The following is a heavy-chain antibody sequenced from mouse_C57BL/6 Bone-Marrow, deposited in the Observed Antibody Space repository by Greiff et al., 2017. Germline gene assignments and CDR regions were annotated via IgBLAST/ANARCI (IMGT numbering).Heavy chain of an antibody. Sequence: EVQLQESGSGLAKPSQSLSLTCSVTGYSITSDYWNWIRKFPGNKLEYMGYISYNGSTYYNPSLKSRISITRDTSKNQYYLQLNSVTTEDTATYYCARGLHDCYDPYYFDYWGQGTTLTVSS. D-gene: IGHD2-12*01. CDR1: GYSITSDY. J-gene: IGHJ2*01. CDR2: ISYNGST. V-gene: IGHV3-8*01. CDR3: ARGLHDCYDPYYFDY.